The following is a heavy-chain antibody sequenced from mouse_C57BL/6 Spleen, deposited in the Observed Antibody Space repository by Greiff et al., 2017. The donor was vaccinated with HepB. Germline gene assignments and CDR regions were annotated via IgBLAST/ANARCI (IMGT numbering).Heavy chain of an antibody. Sequence: QVQLQQPGAELVKPGASVKLSCKASGYTFTSYWMHWVKQRPGRGLEWIGRIDPNSGGTKYNEKFKSKATLTVDKPSSTAYMQLSSLTSEDSAVYDCAKGGGKFYDGDSGAFDYWGQGTTLTVSS. V-gene: IGHV1-72*01. CDR3: AKGGGKFYDGDSGAFDY. D-gene: IGHD2-3*01. CDR2: IDPNSGGT. CDR1: GYTFTSYW. J-gene: IGHJ2*01.